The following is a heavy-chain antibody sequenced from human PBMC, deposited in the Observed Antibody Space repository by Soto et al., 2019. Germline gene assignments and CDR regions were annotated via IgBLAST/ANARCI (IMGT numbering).Heavy chain of an antibody. CDR2: IIPIFGTA. V-gene: IGHV1-69*12. Sequence: QVQLVQSGAEVKKPGSSVKVSCKASGGTFSSYAISWVRQAPGQGLEWMGGIIPIFGTANYAQKFQGRVTITADESTSTAYMELSSLRSEDTAVYYCAREGSEMATLSPGYGMDVWGQGTTVTVSS. D-gene: IGHD5-12*01. CDR3: AREGSEMATLSPGYGMDV. J-gene: IGHJ6*02. CDR1: GGTFSSYA.